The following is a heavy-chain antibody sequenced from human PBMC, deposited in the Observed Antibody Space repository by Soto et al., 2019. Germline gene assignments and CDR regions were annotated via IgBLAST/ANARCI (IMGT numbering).Heavy chain of an antibody. J-gene: IGHJ4*02. Sequence: GASVKVSCKVSGYTLTELSMHWVRQAPGKGLEWMGGFDPEDGETIYAQKFQGRVTMTEDTSTDTAYMELSSLRSEDTAVYYCATAYYDFWSGYRTTGYFDYWGQGTLVTVSS. V-gene: IGHV1-24*01. CDR2: FDPEDGET. D-gene: IGHD3-3*01. CDR1: GYTLTELS. CDR3: ATAYYDFWSGYRTTGYFDY.